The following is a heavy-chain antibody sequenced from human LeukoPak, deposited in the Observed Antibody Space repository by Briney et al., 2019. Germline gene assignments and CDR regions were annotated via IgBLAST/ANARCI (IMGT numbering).Heavy chain of an antibody. D-gene: IGHD7-27*01. CDR1: GFTVSSNY. CDR2: IYSGGST. Sequence: PGGSLRLSCAASGFTVSSNYMSWVRQAPGKGLEWVSVIYSGGSTYYADSVKGRFTISRDNSKNTLYLQMNSLRAEDTAVYYCAKDRTPQLGAFDYWGQGTLVTVSS. J-gene: IGHJ4*02. V-gene: IGHV3-53*01. CDR3: AKDRTPQLGAFDY.